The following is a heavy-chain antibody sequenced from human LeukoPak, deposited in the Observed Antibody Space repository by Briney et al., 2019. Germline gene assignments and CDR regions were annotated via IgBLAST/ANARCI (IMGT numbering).Heavy chain of an antibody. CDR1: GFTVSSNS. CDR2: ISGSGGST. J-gene: IGHJ4*02. Sequence: GGSLRLSCAASGFTVSSNSMSWVRQAPGKGLEWVSAISGSGGSTYYADSVKGRFTISRDNSKNTLYLQMNSLRAEDTAVYYCAKSEASGFDYWGQGTLVTVSS. CDR3: AKSEASGFDY. V-gene: IGHV3-23*01. D-gene: IGHD1-26*01.